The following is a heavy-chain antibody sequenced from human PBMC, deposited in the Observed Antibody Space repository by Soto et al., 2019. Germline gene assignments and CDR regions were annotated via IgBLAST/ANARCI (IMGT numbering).Heavy chain of an antibody. CDR3: ARDYGDYSYWYFDL. D-gene: IGHD4-17*01. V-gene: IGHV4-61*01. Sequence: QVQLQESGPGLVKPSETLSLTCTVSGGSVSSGSYYWSWIRQPPGKGLEWIGYIYYSGSTNYNPSLKSRVTRSVDTSKNQFSLKLSSVTAADTAVYYCARDYGDYSYWYFDLWGRGTLVTVSS. CDR2: IYYSGST. J-gene: IGHJ2*01. CDR1: GGSVSSGSYY.